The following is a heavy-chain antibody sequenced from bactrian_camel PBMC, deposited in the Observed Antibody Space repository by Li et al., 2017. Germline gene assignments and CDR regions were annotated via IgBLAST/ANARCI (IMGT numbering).Heavy chain of an antibody. CDR2: VGIDGTT. J-gene: IGHJ4*01. CDR3: KVEGPFVIAGVSLFCRGRQDRSD. D-gene: IGHD3*01. V-gene: IGHV3S53*01. Sequence: QLVESGGGAAQVGGSLRLSCAASGFNGSPHCMAWFRAPPEKEREGVAAVGIDGTTTYADSVKDRFTVSRDNAKNTLDLQMDRLKPEDTAMYYCKVEGPFVIAGVSLFCRGRQDRSDWGQGTQVTVS. CDR1: GFNGSPHC.